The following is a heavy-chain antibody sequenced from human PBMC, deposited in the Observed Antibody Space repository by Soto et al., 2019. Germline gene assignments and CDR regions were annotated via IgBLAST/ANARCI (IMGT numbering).Heavy chain of an antibody. Sequence: SGGSLRHSCAASGFTCSSHAMGWLRQAPGTGPEWVAFVDGGGGDTSYADSVKGRFTISRDNSDNSLYLHMNSLRAEDTGRYFCAKEIFAAAYAATSAFDLWGQGTLVTVSS. CDR3: AKEIFAAAYAATSAFDL. V-gene: IGHV3-23*01. D-gene: IGHD2-8*01. CDR2: VDGGGGDT. CDR1: GFTCSSHA. J-gene: IGHJ4*02.